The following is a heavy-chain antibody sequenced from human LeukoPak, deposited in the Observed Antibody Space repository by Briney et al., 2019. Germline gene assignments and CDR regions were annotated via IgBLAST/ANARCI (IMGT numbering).Heavy chain of an antibody. J-gene: IGHJ5*02. V-gene: IGHV4-39*01. CDR3: ARRSIAVAAWFDP. CDR2: IYYSGTT. D-gene: IGHD6-19*01. Sequence: SETLSLTCTVSGGSISSSIYYWGWIRQPPGKGLEWIGSIYYSGTTYYNPSLKSRVTISVDTSKNQFSLKLSSVTAADTAVYYCARRSIAVAAWFDPWGQGTLVTVSS. CDR1: GGSISSSIYY.